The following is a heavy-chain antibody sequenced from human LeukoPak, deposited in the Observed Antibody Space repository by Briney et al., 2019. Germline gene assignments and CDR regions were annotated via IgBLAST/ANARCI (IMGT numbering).Heavy chain of an antibody. D-gene: IGHD2-2*02. CDR2: IYHSGST. J-gene: IGHJ4*02. CDR3: ARNAYCSSTSCYRPFDY. Sequence: SETLSLTCAVSGGSISSGGYSWSWLRQPPGKGLEWIGYIYHSGSTYYNPSLKSRVTISVDRSKNQFSLKLSSVTAADTAVYYCARNAYCSSTSCYRPFDYWGQGTLVTVSS. CDR1: GGSISSGGYS. V-gene: IGHV4-30-2*01.